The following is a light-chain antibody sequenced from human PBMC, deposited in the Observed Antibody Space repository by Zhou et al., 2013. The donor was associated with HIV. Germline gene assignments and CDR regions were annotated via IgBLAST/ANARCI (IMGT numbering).Light chain of an antibody. J-gene: IGLJ3*02. V-gene: IGLV2-14*03. CDR1: SSDVGAYNY. CDR2: DVN. Sequence: QSALTQPASVSGSPGQSITISCTGTSSDVGAYNYVSWYQQHPGKAPRLIVFDVNNRPSAISSRFSGSKSGNTASLAISGLQTEDEGDYFCSSYTASGTRVFGGGTRVTVL. CDR3: SSYTASGTRV.